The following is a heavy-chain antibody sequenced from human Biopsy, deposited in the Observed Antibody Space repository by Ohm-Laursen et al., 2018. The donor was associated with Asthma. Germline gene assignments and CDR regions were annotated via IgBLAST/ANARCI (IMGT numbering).Heavy chain of an antibody. J-gene: IGHJ6*02. CDR3: ARAVDYSHYYGIDV. CDR2: IGVYNGNT. V-gene: IGHV1-18*01. CDR1: GYTFNSAG. D-gene: IGHD3-10*01. Sequence: ASVKVSCKTSGYTFNSAGITWVRQAPGQGLEWMGWIGVYNGNTEVAQKLQDRVTMITDTSTSTAYMELRSLRSDDTAVYFCARAVDYSHYYGIDVWGQGTTVTVS.